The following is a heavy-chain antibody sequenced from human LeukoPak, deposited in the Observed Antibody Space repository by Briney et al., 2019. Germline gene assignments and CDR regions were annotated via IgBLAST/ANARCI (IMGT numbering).Heavy chain of an antibody. V-gene: IGHV3-30*02. CDR3: AKDRAREQLALYYFDY. J-gene: IGHJ4*02. CDR1: GFTFSSYS. CDR2: IRYDGSNK. D-gene: IGHD6-6*01. Sequence: PGGSLRLSCAPSGFTFSSYSMHWVRQAPGKGLEWVAFIRYDGSNKYYADSVKGRFTISRDNSKNTLYLQMNSLRAEDTAVYYCAKDRAREQLALYYFDYWGQGTLVTVSS.